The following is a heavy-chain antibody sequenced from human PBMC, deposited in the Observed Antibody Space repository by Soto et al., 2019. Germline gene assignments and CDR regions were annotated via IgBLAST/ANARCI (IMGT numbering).Heavy chain of an antibody. CDR2: ISYDGSNK. CDR3: AKDFNYCSGGSCYHGAIDY. D-gene: IGHD2-15*01. J-gene: IGHJ4*02. CDR1: GFTFSSYG. Sequence: QVQLVESGGGVVQPGRSLRLSCAASGFTFSSYGMHWVRQAPGKGLEWVAVISYDGSNKYYADSVKGRFTISRDNSKNTLYLQMNSLRAEDTAMYYCAKDFNYCSGGSCYHGAIDYWGQGTLVTVSS. V-gene: IGHV3-30*18.